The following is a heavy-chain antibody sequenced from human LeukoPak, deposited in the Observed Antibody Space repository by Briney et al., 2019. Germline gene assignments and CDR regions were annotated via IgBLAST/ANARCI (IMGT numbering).Heavy chain of an antibody. CDR3: AREYYYDSPHAFDI. CDR2: IIPILGIA. Sequence: SVRVSCKASGGTFSSYAISWVRQAPGQGLEWMGRIIPILGIANYAQKFQGRVTITADKSTSTAYMELSSLRSEDTAVYYCAREYYYDSPHAFDIWGQGTMVTVSS. J-gene: IGHJ3*02. V-gene: IGHV1-69*04. CDR1: GGTFSSYA. D-gene: IGHD3-22*01.